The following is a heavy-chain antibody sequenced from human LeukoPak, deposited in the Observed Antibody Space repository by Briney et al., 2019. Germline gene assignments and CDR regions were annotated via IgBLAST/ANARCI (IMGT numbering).Heavy chain of an antibody. CDR1: GFTFDDYA. CDR2: ISWNSGSI. Sequence: GRSLRLSCAASGFTFDDYAMHWVRQAPGKGLEWVSGISWNSGSIGYADSVKGRFTISRDNAKNSLYLQMNSLRAEDTAVYYCARAERITMVRGVKPIDYWGQGTLVTVPS. J-gene: IGHJ4*02. CDR3: ARAERITMVRGVKPIDY. D-gene: IGHD3-10*01. V-gene: IGHV3-9*01.